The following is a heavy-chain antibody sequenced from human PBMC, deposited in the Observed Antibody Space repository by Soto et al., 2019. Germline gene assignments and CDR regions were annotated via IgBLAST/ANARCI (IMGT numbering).Heavy chain of an antibody. Sequence: GGSLRLSCVASGYTFTSYWMSWVRQAPGKGLEWVANVKQDGSVTYYVGSVRGRFIISRDNAKNSVYLQMSSLTAEDTAVYYCASQRDLGDYDYWGQGILVTVSS. CDR1: GYTFTSYW. CDR3: ASQRDLGDYDY. CDR2: VKQDGSVT. J-gene: IGHJ4*02. V-gene: IGHV3-7*01. D-gene: IGHD4-17*01.